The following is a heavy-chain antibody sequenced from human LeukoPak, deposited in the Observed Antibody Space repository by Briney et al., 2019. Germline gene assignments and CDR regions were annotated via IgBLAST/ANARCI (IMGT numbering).Heavy chain of an antibody. D-gene: IGHD3-10*01. CDR1: GGSISGSH. Sequence: KSSETLSLTCLVSGGSISGSHWSWIRQPPGKGLEWIGYIHYTGSTDYNPSLRSRVTLSIDMSKNQFSLKLSSVTAADTAVYYCARWVMVRGVIRWFDPWGQGTLVTVSS. CDR3: ARWVMVRGVIRWFDP. V-gene: IGHV4-59*08. J-gene: IGHJ5*02. CDR2: IHYTGST.